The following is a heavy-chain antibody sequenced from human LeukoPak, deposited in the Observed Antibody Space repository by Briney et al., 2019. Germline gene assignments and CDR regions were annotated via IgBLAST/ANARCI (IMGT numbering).Heavy chain of an antibody. CDR1: GYSISSGYY. V-gene: IGHV4-38-2*01. CDR2: INHSGST. Sequence: SETLSLTCAVSGYSISSGYYWGWIRQPPGKGLEWIGSINHSGSTNYNPSLKSRVTISVDTSKNQFSLKLSSVTAADTAVYYCARAQGVVVPAAIPHTFDIWGQGTMVTVSS. J-gene: IGHJ3*02. CDR3: ARAQGVVVPAAIPHTFDI. D-gene: IGHD2-2*02.